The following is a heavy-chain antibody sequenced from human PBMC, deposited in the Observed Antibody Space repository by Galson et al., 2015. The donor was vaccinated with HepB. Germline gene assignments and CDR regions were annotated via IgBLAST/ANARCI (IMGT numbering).Heavy chain of an antibody. CDR1: RYSFFSYW. J-gene: IGHJ4*02. CDR3: ATFTMVRGVIMPAFDY. D-gene: IGHD3-10*01. CDR2: IYPSDSDT. Sequence: QSGAEVKKPGESLRISCTGSRYSFFSYWIAWVRQRPGKGLEWMGIIYPSDSDTRYSPSFQDQVTISADKSISTAYLQWSSLKASDTAIYYCATFTMVRGVIMPAFDYWGQGTLVTDSS. V-gene: IGHV5-51*03.